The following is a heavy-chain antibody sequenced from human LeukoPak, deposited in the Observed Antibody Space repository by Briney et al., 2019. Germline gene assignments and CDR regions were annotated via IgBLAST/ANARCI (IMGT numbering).Heavy chain of an antibody. J-gene: IGHJ4*02. CDR2: INHSGST. Sequence: SETLSLTCAVYGGSFSGYYWSWIRQPPGKGLEWIGEINHSGSTNYNPSLKSRVTISVDTSKNQFSLKLSSVTAADTAAYYCARGVGIAAAGNDYWGQGTLVTVSS. V-gene: IGHV4-34*01. D-gene: IGHD6-13*01. CDR1: GGSFSGYY. CDR3: ARGVGIAAAGNDY.